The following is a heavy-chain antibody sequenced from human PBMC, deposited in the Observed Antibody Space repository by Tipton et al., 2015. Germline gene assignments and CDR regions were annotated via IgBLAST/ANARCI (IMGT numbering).Heavy chain of an antibody. CDR2: IYYSGST. CDR1: GGSISSYY. J-gene: IGHJ4*02. D-gene: IGHD1-26*01. CDR3: ARDCGNYAFDY. V-gene: IGHV4-59*01. Sequence: TLSLTCTVSGGSISSYYWSWIRQPPGKGLEWIGYIYYSGSTNYNPSLKSRVTISVDTSKNQFSLKLSSVTAADTAVYYCARDCGNYAFDYWGQGTLVTVSS.